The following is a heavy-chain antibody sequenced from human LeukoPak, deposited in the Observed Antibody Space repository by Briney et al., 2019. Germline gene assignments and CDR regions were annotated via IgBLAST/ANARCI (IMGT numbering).Heavy chain of an antibody. V-gene: IGHV5-51*01. CDR1: GYSFTSYW. CDR3: AKGMAYYYDRRGYFLPYFDY. D-gene: IGHD3-22*01. Sequence: GESLQISCKGSGYSFTSYWIGWVRQMPGKGLEWVGIIYPGDSDTRYSPCFQGQVTISADKSISTAYLQWSSLKASDTAMYYCAKGMAYYYDRRGYFLPYFDYWGQGTLVTVSS. J-gene: IGHJ4*02. CDR2: IYPGDSDT.